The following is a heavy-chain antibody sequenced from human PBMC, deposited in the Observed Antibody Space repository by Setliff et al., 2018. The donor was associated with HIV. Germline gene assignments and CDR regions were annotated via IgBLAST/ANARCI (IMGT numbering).Heavy chain of an antibody. CDR1: GYTFTSYY. Sequence: ASVKVSCKASGYTFTSYYMHWVRQAPGQGLEWMGIINPSGGSTSYAQKFQGRVTMTRDTSTSTVYMELSSLRSEDTAVYYCARSGSSSWFSSLVGPYYYYYYMDVWGKGTTVTVSS. V-gene: IGHV1-46*01. D-gene: IGHD6-13*01. J-gene: IGHJ6*03. CDR2: INPSGGST. CDR3: ARSGSSSWFSSLVGPYYYYYYMDV.